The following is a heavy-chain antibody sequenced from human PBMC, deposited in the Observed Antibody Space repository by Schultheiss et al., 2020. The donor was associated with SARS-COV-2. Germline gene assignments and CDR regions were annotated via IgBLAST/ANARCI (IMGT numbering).Heavy chain of an antibody. CDR3: ARDRAIEYGMDV. V-gene: IGHV3-33*01. CDR2: IWYDGSNK. CDR1: GFTFSSYG. J-gene: IGHJ6*02. Sequence: GGSLRLSCAASGFTFSSYGMHWVRQAPGKGLEWVAVIWYDGSNKYYADSVKGRFTIYRDNSINTLYLQMNRLRAEDTAVYYCARDRAIEYGMDVWGQGTTVTVSS. D-gene: IGHD2-2*02.